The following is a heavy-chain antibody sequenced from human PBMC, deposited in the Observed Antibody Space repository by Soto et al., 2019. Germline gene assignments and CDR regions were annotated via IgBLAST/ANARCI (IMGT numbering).Heavy chain of an antibody. V-gene: IGHV4-34*01. CDR1: GGSFSGYY. CDR3: ARGYYNDNRPNWFDP. J-gene: IGHJ5*02. CDR2: INHSGST. D-gene: IGHD3-22*01. Sequence: SETLSLTCAVYGGSFSGYYWSWIRQPPGKGLEWIGEINHSGSTNYNPSLKSRVSISVDTSKNQFSLKLSSVTAADTAVYYCARGYYNDNRPNWFDPWGRGTLVTVSS.